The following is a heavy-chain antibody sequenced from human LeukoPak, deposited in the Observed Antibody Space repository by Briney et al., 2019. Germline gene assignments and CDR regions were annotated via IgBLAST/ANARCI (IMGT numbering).Heavy chain of an antibody. Sequence: PGGSLRLSCAASGFTFTRHWMHWVRQAPGKGLEWVSRIKTDGTNTIYADFVEGRFTISRDNARNTLYLQMSSLRAGDTAVYYCGGSEDGYIDYWGQGTLATVSS. CDR3: GGSEDGYIDY. CDR1: GFTFTRHW. V-gene: IGHV3-74*01. CDR2: IKTDGTNT. J-gene: IGHJ4*02. D-gene: IGHD5-24*01.